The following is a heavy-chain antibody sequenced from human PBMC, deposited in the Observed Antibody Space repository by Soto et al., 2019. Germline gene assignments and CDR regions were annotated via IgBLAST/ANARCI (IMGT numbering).Heavy chain of an antibody. Sequence: QVQLVQSGAEVKKPGASVKVACRASGYRFTSYDINWVRQVTGQGLEWMGWMIPNSGDTAYAQNFQGRVTMTRDTSTNTAYMELRNLRSEDTAVYYCARAYGGNFRDYWGQGTLVTVSA. CDR2: MIPNSGDT. CDR1: GYRFTSYD. D-gene: IGHD4-17*01. CDR3: ARAYGGNFRDY. V-gene: IGHV1-8*01. J-gene: IGHJ4*02.